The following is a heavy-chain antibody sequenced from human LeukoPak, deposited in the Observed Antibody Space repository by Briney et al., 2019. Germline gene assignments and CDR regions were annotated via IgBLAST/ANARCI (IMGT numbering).Heavy chain of an antibody. D-gene: IGHD4-17*01. Sequence: PSETLSLTCAVYGGSFSGYYWSWIRQPPGKGLEWIGEINHSGSTNYNPSLKSRVTISVDASKNQFSLKLTSVTAADTAMYYCARESTLTTRSNRAIDLWGQGTMVTVSS. CDR1: GGSFSGYY. CDR2: INHSGST. V-gene: IGHV4-34*01. J-gene: IGHJ3*01. CDR3: ARESTLTTRSNRAIDL.